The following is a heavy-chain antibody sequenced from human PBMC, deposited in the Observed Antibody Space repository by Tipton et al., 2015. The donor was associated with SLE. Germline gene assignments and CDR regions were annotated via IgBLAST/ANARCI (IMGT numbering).Heavy chain of an antibody. Sequence: LRLSCAVYGGSFSGYYWSWIRQPPGKGLEWIGEINHSGSTNYNPSLKSRVTISVDTSKNQFSLKLSSVTAADTAVYYCARLAVAGRDYWGQGPLVTVSS. CDR3: ARLAVAGRDY. CDR2: INHSGST. CDR1: GGSFSGYY. V-gene: IGHV4-34*01. J-gene: IGHJ4*02. D-gene: IGHD6-19*01.